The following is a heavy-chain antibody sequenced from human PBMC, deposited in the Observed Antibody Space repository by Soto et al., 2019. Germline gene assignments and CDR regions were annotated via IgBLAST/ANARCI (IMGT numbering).Heavy chain of an antibody. V-gene: IGHV3-9*01. CDR3: AKDIGDGLERRTDAFDI. CDR1: GFTFDDYA. Sequence: GGSLRLSCAASGFTFDDYAMHWVRQAPGKGLEWVSGISWNSGSRGYADSVKGRFTISRDNAKNSLYLQMNSLRAEDTALYYCAKDIGDGLERRTDAFDIWGQGTMVTVSS. J-gene: IGHJ3*02. D-gene: IGHD1-1*01. CDR2: ISWNSGSR.